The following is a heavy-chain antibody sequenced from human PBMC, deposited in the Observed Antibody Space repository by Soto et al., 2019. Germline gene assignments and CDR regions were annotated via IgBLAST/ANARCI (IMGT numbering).Heavy chain of an antibody. J-gene: IGHJ5*02. CDR2: MNPNSGNT. CDR3: ARERTGTTSKRFDP. CDR1: GYTFTSYD. D-gene: IGHD1-7*01. V-gene: IGHV1-8*01. Sequence: QVQLVQSGAEVKKPGASVKVSCKASGYTFTSYDINWVRQATGHGLEWMGWMNPNSGNTVYAQKFPGRVTMTRDTSRSTSYMALSSLRSEHTAVEYCARERTGTTSKRFDPWCKGTLVTVSS.